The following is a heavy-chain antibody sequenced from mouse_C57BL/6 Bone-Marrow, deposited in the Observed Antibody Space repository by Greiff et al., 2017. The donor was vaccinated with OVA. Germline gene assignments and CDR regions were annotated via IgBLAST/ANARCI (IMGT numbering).Heavy chain of an antibody. V-gene: IGHV5-17*01. Sequence: EVQLVESGGGLVKPGGSLKLSCAASGFTFSDYGMHWVRQAPEKGLEWVAYIRSGGSTIYYADTVKGRFTISRANAKNTLFLQMTSLRSEDTAMYYCARGDDYWGQGTTLTVSS. CDR3: ARGDDY. J-gene: IGHJ2*01. CDR2: IRSGGSTI. CDR1: GFTFSDYG.